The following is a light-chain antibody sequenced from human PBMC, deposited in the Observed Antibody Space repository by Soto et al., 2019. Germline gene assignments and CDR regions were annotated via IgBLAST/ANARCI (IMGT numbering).Light chain of an antibody. CDR3: AAWDDSLSGVV. CDR2: RNS. V-gene: IGLV1-47*01. CDR1: SSNIGSNY. Sequence: QPVLTQPPSASGTPGQRVTISCSGSSSNIGSNYVYWYQQLPGTVPQLLIYRNSERPSGVPDRFSGSKSGTSASLAISGLRSEDEADYYCAAWDDSLSGVVFGGGTQLTVL. J-gene: IGLJ2*01.